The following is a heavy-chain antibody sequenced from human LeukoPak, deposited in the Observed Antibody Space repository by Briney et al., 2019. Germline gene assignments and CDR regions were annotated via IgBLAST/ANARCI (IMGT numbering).Heavy chain of an antibody. CDR2: IKQDGSEK. CDR3: ATSYDMGWLIGY. D-gene: IGHD3/OR15-3a*01. CDR1: GFTFWDTW. Sequence: GGSLRLSCAASGFTFWDTWMNWVRHVPGQGLEWVANIKQDGSEKFYVASVKGRFTISRDNGKSSLYLQTNSLRAEDTALYYCATSYDMGWLIGYWGQGTLVTVSS. V-gene: IGHV3-7*03. J-gene: IGHJ4*02.